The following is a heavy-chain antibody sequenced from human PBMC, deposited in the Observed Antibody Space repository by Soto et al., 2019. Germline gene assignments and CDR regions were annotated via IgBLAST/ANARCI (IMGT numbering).Heavy chain of an antibody. V-gene: IGHV1-69*01. CDR1: GGTFSSYA. Sequence: QVQLVQSGAEVKKPGSSVKVSCKASGGTFSSYAISWVRQAPGQGLEWMGGIIPIFGTANYAQKFQGRVTTTADEATSTAHRELSSLRSEDTAVYYCASGGSGMFFRYWGQGTLVTVSS. CDR2: IIPIFGTA. J-gene: IGHJ4*02. D-gene: IGHD3-10*01. CDR3: ASGGSGMFFRY.